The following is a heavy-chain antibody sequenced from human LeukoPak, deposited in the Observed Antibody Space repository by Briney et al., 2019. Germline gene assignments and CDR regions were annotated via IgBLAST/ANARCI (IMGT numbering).Heavy chain of an antibody. CDR3: ARDSAGIAVAVPSFDY. J-gene: IGHJ4*02. D-gene: IGHD6-19*01. CDR2: ISYDGSNK. CDR1: GFTFSSNV. Sequence: TGGSLRLSCVASGFTFSSNVMIWVRQAPGKGLEWVAVISYDGSNKYYADSVKGRFTISRDNSKNTLYLQMNSLRAEDTAVYYCARDSAGIAVAVPSFDYWGQGTLVTVSS. V-gene: IGHV3-30-3*01.